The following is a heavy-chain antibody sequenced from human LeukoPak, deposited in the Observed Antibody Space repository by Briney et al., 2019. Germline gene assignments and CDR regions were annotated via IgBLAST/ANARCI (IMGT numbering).Heavy chain of an antibody. CDR3: ARDSGPFLEWLSHDVRYYFDY. CDR1: GGSISSGSYY. Sequence: PSQTLSLTCTVSGGSISSGSYYWSWIRQPAGKGLEWIGRIYTSGSTNYNPSLKSRVTISVDTSKNQFSLKLSSVTAAGTAVYYCARDSGPFLEWLSHDVRYYFDYWGQGTLVTVSS. CDR2: IYTSGST. V-gene: IGHV4-61*02. D-gene: IGHD3-3*01. J-gene: IGHJ4*02.